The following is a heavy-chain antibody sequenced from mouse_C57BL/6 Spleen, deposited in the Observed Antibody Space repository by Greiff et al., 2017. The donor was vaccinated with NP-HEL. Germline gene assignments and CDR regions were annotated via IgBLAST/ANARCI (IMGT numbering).Heavy chain of an antibody. V-gene: IGHV1-81*01. CDR2: IYPRSGNT. CDR1: GYTFTSYG. D-gene: IGHD4-1*02. Sequence: QVQLQQSGAELARPGASVKLSCKASGYTFTSYGISWVKQRTGQGLEWIGEIYPRSGNTYYNEKFKGKATLTADKSSSTAYMELRSLTSEDSAVYFWAPTGTGGGYWGQGTTLTVSS. J-gene: IGHJ2*01. CDR3: APTGTGGGY.